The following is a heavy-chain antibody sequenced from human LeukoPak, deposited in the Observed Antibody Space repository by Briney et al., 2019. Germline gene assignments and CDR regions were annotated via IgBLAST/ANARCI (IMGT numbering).Heavy chain of an antibody. CDR2: ISYHGSNK. Sequence: GGSLRLSCAASGFTFSSYGMHWVRQAPGKGLEWVAVISYHGSNKYYADSVKGRFTISRDNSKNTLYLQMNSLRAEDTAMYYYAKGHSSGWYYFDYWGQGTLVTVSS. CDR3: AKGHSSGWYYFDY. J-gene: IGHJ4*02. CDR1: GFTFSSYG. V-gene: IGHV3-30*18. D-gene: IGHD6-19*01.